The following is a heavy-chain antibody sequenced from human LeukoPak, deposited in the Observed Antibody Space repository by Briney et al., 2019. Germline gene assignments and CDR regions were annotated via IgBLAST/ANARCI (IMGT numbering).Heavy chain of an antibody. J-gene: IGHJ4*02. Sequence: ASVKVSCKASGYTFTSYGSSWVRQAPGQGLEWVGWISTYNGNTNYAPKLQGRVTMTTDTSTSTAYMELRSLRSDDTAAYYCARDLRVSRVAVAGMGDSYWGQGTPVTVSP. CDR1: GYTFTSYG. CDR3: ARDLRVSRVAVAGMGDSY. V-gene: IGHV1-18*04. CDR2: ISTYNGNT. D-gene: IGHD6-19*01.